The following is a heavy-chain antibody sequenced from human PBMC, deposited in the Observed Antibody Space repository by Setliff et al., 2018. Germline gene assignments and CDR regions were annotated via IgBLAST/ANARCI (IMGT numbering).Heavy chain of an antibody. CDR3: ARVAGSTSVSITTLWYFDL. V-gene: IGHV4-30-4*08. Sequence: PSETLSLTCTVSGGSISSGDYYWSWIRQPPGKGLEWIVHIYYRGITYYNPSLRSRLAMSIYTSNNPFSLKLSSVTAADTAVYSCARVAGSTSVSITTLWYFDLWGRGILVTVSS. D-gene: IGHD3-22*01. J-gene: IGHJ2*01. CDR2: IYYRGIT. CDR1: GGSISSGDYY.